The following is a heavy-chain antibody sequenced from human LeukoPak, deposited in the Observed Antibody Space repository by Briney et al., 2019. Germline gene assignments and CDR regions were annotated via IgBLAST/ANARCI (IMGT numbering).Heavy chain of an antibody. CDR2: IIPIFGTA. CDR1: GGTFSSYA. CDR3: ARGGGYSYGYDAFDI. Sequence: ASVKVXCXASGGTFSSYAISWVRQAPGQGLEWMGGIIPIFGTANYAQKFQGRVTITADESTSTAYMELSSLRSEDTAVYYCARGGGYSYGYDAFDIWGQGTMVTVSS. J-gene: IGHJ3*02. V-gene: IGHV1-69*13. D-gene: IGHD5-18*01.